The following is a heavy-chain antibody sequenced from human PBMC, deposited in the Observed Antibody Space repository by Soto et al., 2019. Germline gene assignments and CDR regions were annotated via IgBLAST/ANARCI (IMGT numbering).Heavy chain of an antibody. D-gene: IGHD4-17*01. Sequence: PGGSLRLSCAASGFTFSSYAMHWVRQAPGKGLEWVAVISYDGSNKYYADSVKGRFTISRDNSKNTLYLQMNSLRAEDTAVYYCALSRAYYGDYVVDYYYYGMDVWGQGTTVTVSS. CDR1: GFTFSSYA. CDR2: ISYDGSNK. J-gene: IGHJ6*02. V-gene: IGHV3-30-3*01. CDR3: ALSRAYYGDYVVDYYYYGMDV.